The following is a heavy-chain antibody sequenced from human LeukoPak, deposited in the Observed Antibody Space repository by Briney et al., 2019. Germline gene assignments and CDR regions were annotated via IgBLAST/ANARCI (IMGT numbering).Heavy chain of an antibody. J-gene: IGHJ4*02. CDR3: AKGGVVVVVPPSGY. Sequence: GGSLRLSCAASGFTFSSYGMHWVRQAPGKGLEWVAVISYDGSNKYYADSVKGRFTISRDNSKNTLYLQMNSLGAEDTAVYYCAKGGVVVVVPPSGYWGQGTLVTVSS. CDR2: ISYDGSNK. D-gene: IGHD3-22*01. CDR1: GFTFSSYG. V-gene: IGHV3-30*18.